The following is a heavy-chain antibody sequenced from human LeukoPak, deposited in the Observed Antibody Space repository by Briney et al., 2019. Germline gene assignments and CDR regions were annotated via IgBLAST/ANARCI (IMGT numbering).Heavy chain of an antibody. J-gene: IGHJ6*02. D-gene: IGHD3-22*01. V-gene: IGHV1-2*02. Sequence: GASVKVSCKASGYTFTGYYMHWVRQAPGQGLEWMGWINPNSGGTNYAQKFQGRVTMTRDTSISTAYMELSRLRSDDTAVYYCARAYYYVSSGYLVGYYYYGMDVWGQGTTVTVSS. CDR2: INPNSGGT. CDR3: ARAYYYVSSGYLVGYYYYGMDV. CDR1: GYTFTGYY.